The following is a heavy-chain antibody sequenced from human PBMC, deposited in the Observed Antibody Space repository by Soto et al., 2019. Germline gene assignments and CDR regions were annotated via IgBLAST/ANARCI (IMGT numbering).Heavy chain of an antibody. CDR1: GFTFSSYA. CDR3: AKWGIGYSSGWTGYYFDY. J-gene: IGHJ4*02. CDR2: ISGSGGST. Sequence: GESLKISCAASGFTFSSYAMSWVRQAPGKGLEWVSAISGSGGSTYYADSVKGRFTISRDNSKNTLYLQMNSLRAEDTAVYYCAKWGIGYSSGWTGYYFDYWGQGTLVTVSS. D-gene: IGHD6-19*01. V-gene: IGHV3-23*01.